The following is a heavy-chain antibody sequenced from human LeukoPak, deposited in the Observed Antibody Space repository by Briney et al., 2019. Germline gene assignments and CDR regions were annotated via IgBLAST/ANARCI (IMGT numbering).Heavy chain of an antibody. J-gene: IGHJ4*02. CDR1: GDSVASNSAS. CDR2: TYYSSKWYN. Sequence: SQTLSLTCAIFGDSVASNSASWNWFRQSPSRGLEWLGRTYYSSKWYNEYAVSVKSRITINPDTSKNQFSLQLNSVTPEDTAVYYCARRAVGGPIDYWGQGILVTVSS. D-gene: IGHD6-19*01. V-gene: IGHV6-1*01. CDR3: ARRAVGGPIDY.